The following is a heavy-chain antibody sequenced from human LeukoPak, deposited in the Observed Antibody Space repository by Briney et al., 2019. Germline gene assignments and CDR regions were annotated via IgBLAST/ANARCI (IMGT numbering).Heavy chain of an antibody. CDR1: GGSIISGGYY. D-gene: IGHD2-15*01. J-gene: IGHJ4*02. CDR3: ARARRRREGRFDY. Sequence: SQTLSLTCTVSGGSIISGGYYWSWIRQHPGKGLEWIGYIYYSGSTYYNPSLKSRVTISVDTSKNQFSLKLSSVTAADTAVYYCARARRRREGRFDYWGQGTLVTVSS. V-gene: IGHV4-31*03. CDR2: IYYSGST.